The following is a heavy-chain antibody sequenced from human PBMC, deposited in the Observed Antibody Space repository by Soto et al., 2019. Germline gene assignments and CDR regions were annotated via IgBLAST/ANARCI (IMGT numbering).Heavy chain of an antibody. CDR2: ISYEGSNA. V-gene: IGHV3-30*19. CDR3: AKVKMTYAIRGLYFDL. Sequence: QGQLVESGGDVVQPGRSLRLSCAASGFTFSSFGMHWVRQAPGKGLEWVALISYEGSNAYYGDSVKGRFTISRDNSKNKLYLQMNTLRAEHSAVYYCAKVKMTYAIRGLYFDLWGQGTLVTVSS. D-gene: IGHD2-21*01. J-gene: IGHJ4*02. CDR1: GFTFSSFG.